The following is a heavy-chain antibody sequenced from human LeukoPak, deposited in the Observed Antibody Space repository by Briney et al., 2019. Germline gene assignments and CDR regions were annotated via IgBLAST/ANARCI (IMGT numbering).Heavy chain of an antibody. D-gene: IGHD3-10*01. CDR1: GGSFSGNY. Sequence: SETLSLTCGVYGGSFSGNYWSWIRQPPGKGLEWIGEINHSGSTNYNPSLKSRVTISVDTSKNQFSLNLSSVTAADTAVYYRARAEYYGSGSYIYGYFYNGMDVWGQGTTVTVSS. J-gene: IGHJ6*02. CDR2: INHSGST. CDR3: ARAEYYGSGSYIYGYFYNGMDV. V-gene: IGHV4-34*01.